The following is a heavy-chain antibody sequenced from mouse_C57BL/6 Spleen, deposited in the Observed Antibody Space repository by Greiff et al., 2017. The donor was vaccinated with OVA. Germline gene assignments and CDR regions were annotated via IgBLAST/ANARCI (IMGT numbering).Heavy chain of an antibody. J-gene: IGHJ4*01. Sequence: SGPELVKPGASVKISCKASGYAFSSSWMNWVKQRPGKGLEWIGRIYPGDGDTNYNGKFKGKATLTADKSSSTAYMQLSSLTSEDSAVYFCARTDGYYYAMDYWGQGTSVTVSS. V-gene: IGHV1-82*01. CDR1: GYAFSSSW. CDR3: ARTDGYYYAMDY. CDR2: IYPGDGDT. D-gene: IGHD2-3*01.